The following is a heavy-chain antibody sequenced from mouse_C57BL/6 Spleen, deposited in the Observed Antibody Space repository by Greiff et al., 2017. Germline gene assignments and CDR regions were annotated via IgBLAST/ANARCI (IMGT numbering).Heavy chain of an antibody. V-gene: IGHV5-16*01. D-gene: IGHD1-1*01. CDR2: INYDGSST. Sequence: EVKVVESEGGLVQPGSSMKLSCTASGFTFSDYYMAWVRQVPEKGLEWVANINYDGSSTYYLDSLKSRFIISRDNAKNILYLQMSSLKSEDTATYYCARVDYGSSLDYWGQGTTLTVSS. CDR3: ARVDYGSSLDY. J-gene: IGHJ2*01. CDR1: GFTFSDYY.